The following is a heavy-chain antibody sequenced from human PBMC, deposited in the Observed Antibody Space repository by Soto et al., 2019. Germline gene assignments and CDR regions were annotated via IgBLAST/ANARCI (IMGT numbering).Heavy chain of an antibody. V-gene: IGHV3-9*01. Sequence: GGSLRLSCAASGFTFDDYAMHWVRQAPGKGLEWVSGISWNSGSIGYADSVKGRFTISRDNAKNSLYLQMSSLRAEDTALYYCAKGVTYYYDSSGYYLGWDYYYGMDVWGQGTTVTVSS. CDR3: AKGVTYYYDSSGYYLGWDYYYGMDV. CDR1: GFTFDDYA. J-gene: IGHJ6*02. D-gene: IGHD3-22*01. CDR2: ISWNSGSI.